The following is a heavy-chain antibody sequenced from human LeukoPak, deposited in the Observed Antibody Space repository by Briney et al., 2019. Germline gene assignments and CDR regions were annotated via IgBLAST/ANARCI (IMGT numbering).Heavy chain of an antibody. CDR3: ARGGFLFFDY. Sequence: SETLSLTCAVYGGSFSGYYWSWIRQPPGKGLEWIGEINHSGSTNYNPSLKSRVTISVDTSKNQFSLKLSSVTAADTAVCYCARGGFLFFDYWGQGTLVTVSS. CDR1: GGSFSGYY. V-gene: IGHV4-34*01. D-gene: IGHD2-21*01. J-gene: IGHJ4*02. CDR2: INHSGST.